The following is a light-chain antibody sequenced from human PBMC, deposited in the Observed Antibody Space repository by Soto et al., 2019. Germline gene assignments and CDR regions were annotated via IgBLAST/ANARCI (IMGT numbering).Light chain of an antibody. J-gene: IGKJ2*01. CDR3: QQSYSTPFT. Sequence: DIQMTQSPFSLSASVGDRVTITCRASQSISSYLNWYQQKPGKAPNLLIYAASSLQSGVPSRFSGSASGTDFTLPISSLHPEDFATYYCQQSYSTPFTFGQGTKLEIK. CDR1: QSISSY. V-gene: IGKV1-39*01. CDR2: AAS.